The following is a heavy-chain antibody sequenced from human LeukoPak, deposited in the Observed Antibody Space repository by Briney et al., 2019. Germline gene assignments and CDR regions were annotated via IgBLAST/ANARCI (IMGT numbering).Heavy chain of an antibody. D-gene: IGHD5-18*01. Sequence: GGSLRLSCAASGFTFSSYALSWVRQAAGKGLEWVSSISGSGNTTYYADSVKGRFTISRDNSKNTLYLQMNSLRAEDTAIFYCAREVTSFFYPWGQGTLVTVSS. V-gene: IGHV3-23*01. J-gene: IGHJ5*02. CDR2: ISGSGNTT. CDR1: GFTFSSYA. CDR3: AREVTSFFYP.